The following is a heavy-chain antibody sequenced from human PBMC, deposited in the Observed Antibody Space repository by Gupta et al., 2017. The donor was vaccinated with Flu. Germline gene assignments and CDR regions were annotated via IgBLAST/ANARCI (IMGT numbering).Heavy chain of an antibody. J-gene: IGHJ1*01. V-gene: IGHV1-2*02. D-gene: IGHD1-26*01. CDR3: AREASKDRGATTYFQH. Sequence: QVQLVQSGAEVKKPGASVKVSCKASGYTFTGYYMHWVRQAPGQGLEWMGWINPNSGGTNPAQKLQGRVTMTRDTSISTVYMELSRLRSEDTAVYYCAREASKDRGATTYFQHWGQGTLVTVSS. CDR1: GYTFTGYY. CDR2: INPNSGGT.